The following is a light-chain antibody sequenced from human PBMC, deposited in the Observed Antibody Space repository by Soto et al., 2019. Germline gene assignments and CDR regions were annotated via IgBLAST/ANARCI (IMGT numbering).Light chain of an antibody. CDR1: QSVSSSY. J-gene: IGKJ4*02. CDR3: QQDARSPET. Sequence: EIVLTQSPGTLSLSPGERATLSCRASQSVSSSYLAWYQQNPGQAPRLLIYGASRRAPGIPDRFSGYGSGTDFALAISRLEPEYFAVYSCQQDARSPETCGRGT. CDR2: GAS. V-gene: IGKV3-20*01.